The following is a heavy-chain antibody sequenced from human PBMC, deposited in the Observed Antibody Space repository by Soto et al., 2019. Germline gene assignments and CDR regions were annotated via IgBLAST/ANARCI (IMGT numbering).Heavy chain of an antibody. J-gene: IGHJ4*02. Sequence: SVKVSCKASGGTFSNYAISWVRQAPGQGLEWMGGIIPIFGTTNYAQKFQGRVTITADESTSTAYMELSSLRSEDTAVYYCARAVRRDYDISGYGTLHFDYWGQGTLVTVSS. CDR1: GGTFSNYA. CDR3: ARAVRRDYDISGYGTLHFDY. V-gene: IGHV1-69*13. CDR2: IIPIFGTT. D-gene: IGHD3-22*01.